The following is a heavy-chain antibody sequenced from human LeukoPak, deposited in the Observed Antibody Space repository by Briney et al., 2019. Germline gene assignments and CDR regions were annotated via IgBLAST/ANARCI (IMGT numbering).Heavy chain of an antibody. CDR1: GGSISSYY. CDR2: IYYSGST. V-gene: IGHV4-59*08. CDR3: ARGTSSGWYALDY. J-gene: IGHJ4*02. D-gene: IGHD6-19*01. Sequence: SETLSLTCTVSGGSISSYYWSWIRQPPGKGLEWIGYIYYSGSTNYNPSLKSRVTISVDTSKNQFSLKLSSVTAADTAVYFCARGTSSGWYALDYWGQGTLVTVSS.